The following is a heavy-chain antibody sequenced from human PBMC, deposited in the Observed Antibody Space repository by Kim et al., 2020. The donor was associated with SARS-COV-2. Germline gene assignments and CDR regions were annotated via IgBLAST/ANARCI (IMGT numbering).Heavy chain of an antibody. V-gene: IGHV4-39*01. J-gene: IGHJ4*02. Sequence: SETLSLTCTDSHDTISSIIYYWDWIRQPPGKELEWIASIYYLGSTSYNPSLKSRVTISVDTSTNQFSLKLSSVTAADTAVYYCARHWRQWLDTTLSYFDYWGQGTLVTASA. D-gene: IGHD6-19*01. CDR1: HDTISSIIYY. CDR3: ARHWRQWLDTTLSYFDY. CDR2: IYYLGST.